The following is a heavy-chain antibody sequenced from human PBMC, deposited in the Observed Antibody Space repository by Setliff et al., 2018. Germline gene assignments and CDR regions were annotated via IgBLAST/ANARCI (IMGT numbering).Heavy chain of an antibody. V-gene: IGHV3-20*01. D-gene: IGHD4-17*01. J-gene: IGHJ3*02. CDR3: TRFGDRNDIGI. CDR1: GFTFEKHG. Sequence: LRLSCAASGFTFEKHGMNWVRQVPGKGLEWVSTINWDGKTTAYADSVKGRFTISRDNAKRFLYLHMNSLRDEDTASYHCTRFGDRNDIGIWGQGTMVTVSS. CDR2: INWDGKTT.